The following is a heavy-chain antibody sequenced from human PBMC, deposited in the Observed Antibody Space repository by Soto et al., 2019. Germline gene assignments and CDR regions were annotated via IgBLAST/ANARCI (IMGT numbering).Heavy chain of an antibody. Sequence: GGSLILSCAASGFTFISDAMSWVRQAPGKGLEWVSAISGSGGSTYYADSVKGRFTISRDNSKNTLYLQMNSLRAEDTAVYYCAKDLGDCSSTSCYFDYWGQGTLVTVSS. CDR2: ISGSGGST. J-gene: IGHJ4*02. CDR3: AKDLGDCSSTSCYFDY. CDR1: GFTFISDA. D-gene: IGHD2-2*01. V-gene: IGHV3-23*01.